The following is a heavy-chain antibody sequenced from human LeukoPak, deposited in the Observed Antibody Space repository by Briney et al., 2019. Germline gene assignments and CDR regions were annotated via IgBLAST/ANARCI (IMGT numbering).Heavy chain of an antibody. CDR3: ARDLVQLERRGWFDP. D-gene: IGHD1-1*01. V-gene: IGHV1-46*01. CDR2: INPSGGST. CDR1: GYTFTSYY. Sequence: GASVKVSCKASGYTFTSYYMHWVRQAPGQGLEWMGIINPSGGSTSYAQKFQGRVTMTRDTSTSTVYMELSSLRSEDTAVYYRARDLVQLERRGWFDPWGQGTLVTVSS. J-gene: IGHJ5*02.